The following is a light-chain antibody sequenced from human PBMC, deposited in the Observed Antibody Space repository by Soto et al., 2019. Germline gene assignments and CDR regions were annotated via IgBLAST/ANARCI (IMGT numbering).Light chain of an antibody. CDR3: QQYAASPPWT. V-gene: IGKV3-20*01. J-gene: IGKJ1*01. CDR2: GAS. Sequence: TQSPSSLSASVGDRVTITCRASQSISSSYLAWYQQKPGQAPRLLIFGASNRAAGIPDRFSGSGSGTDFNLTIGRLEPEDFAVYYCQQYAASPPWTXGQGTKV. CDR1: QSISSSY.